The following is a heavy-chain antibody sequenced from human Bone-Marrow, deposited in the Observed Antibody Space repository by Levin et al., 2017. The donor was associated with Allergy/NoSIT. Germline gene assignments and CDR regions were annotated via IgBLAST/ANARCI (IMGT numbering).Heavy chain of an antibody. CDR3: ARGAYGVRHAFDI. CDR2: IYYSGST. V-gene: IGHV4-39*07. J-gene: IGHJ3*02. Sequence: PSETLSLTCTVSGGSISSSSYYWGWIRQPPGKGLEWIGSIYYSGSTYYNPSLKSRVTISVDTSKNQFSLKLSSVTAADTAVYYCARGAYGVRHAFDIWGQGTMVTVSS. CDR1: GGSISSSSYY. D-gene: IGHD2-21*01.